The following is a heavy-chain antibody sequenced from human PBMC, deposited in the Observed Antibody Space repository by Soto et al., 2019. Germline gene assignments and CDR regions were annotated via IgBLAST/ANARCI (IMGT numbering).Heavy chain of an antibody. CDR2: ISSSSSYI. CDR1: GFTFSSYS. CDR3: ARDWGRYNDGGIHRWFDP. Sequence: GGSLRLSCAASGFTFSSYSMNWVRQAPGKGLEWVSSISSSSSYIYYADSVKGRFTISRDNAKNSLYLQMNDLRAEDTAVYYCARDWGRYNDGGIHRWFDPWGQGTLVTVSS. V-gene: IGHV3-21*01. J-gene: IGHJ5*02. D-gene: IGHD3-16*01.